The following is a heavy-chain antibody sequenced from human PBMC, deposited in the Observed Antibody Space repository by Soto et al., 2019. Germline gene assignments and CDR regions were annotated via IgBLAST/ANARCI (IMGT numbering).Heavy chain of an antibody. Sequence: SLRLSCAASGFTFSSYSMNWVRQAPGKGLEWVSSISSSSSYIYYADSVKGRFTISRDNAKNSLYLQMNSLRAEDTVVFYCARAYQVEAPSYYGMDVWGQGTTVTVSS. V-gene: IGHV3-21*01. CDR2: ISSSSSYI. CDR3: ARAYQVEAPSYYGMDV. J-gene: IGHJ6*02. D-gene: IGHD2-15*01. CDR1: GFTFSSYS.